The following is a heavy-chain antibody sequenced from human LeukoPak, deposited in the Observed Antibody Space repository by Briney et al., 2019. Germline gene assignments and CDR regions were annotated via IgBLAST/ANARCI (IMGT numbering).Heavy chain of an antibody. CDR3: ARHDDGYYYDSNGAFDI. CDR1: VGSFSGYY. D-gene: IGHD3-22*01. Sequence: SETLSLTCAVNVGSFSGYYWSWIRQAPGKGLEWIGQINHSGSTKYNPSLKSRVTISVDTSKNQFSLNLSSVTAADTAVYYCARHDDGYYYDSNGAFDIWGQGTRVTVSS. V-gene: IGHV4-34*01. CDR2: INHSGST. J-gene: IGHJ3*02.